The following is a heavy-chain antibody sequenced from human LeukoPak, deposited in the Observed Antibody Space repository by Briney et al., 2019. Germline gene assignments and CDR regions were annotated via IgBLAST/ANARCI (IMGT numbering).Heavy chain of an antibody. CDR2: ISAYNGNT. V-gene: IGHV1-18*04. J-gene: IGHJ3*02. CDR3: ARERGYGDYVRNDAFDI. CDR1: GYTFTGYY. Sequence: ASVKVSCKASGYTFTGYYMHWVRQAPGQGLEWMGWISAYNGNTNYAQKLQGRVTMTTDTSTSTAYMELRSLRSDDTAVYYCARERGYGDYVRNDAFDIWGQGTMVTVSS. D-gene: IGHD4-17*01.